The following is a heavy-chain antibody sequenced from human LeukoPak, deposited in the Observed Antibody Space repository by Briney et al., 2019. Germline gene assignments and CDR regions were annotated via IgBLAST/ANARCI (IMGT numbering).Heavy chain of an antibody. V-gene: IGHV3-11*06. J-gene: IGHJ4*02. D-gene: IGHD1-1*01. CDR2: IGIDSGNT. Sequence: GGSLRLSCTASGFPFSDYSMNWVRQAPGKGLVWVSYIGIDSGNTKYADSVRGRFTISADSAKNSLYLQMNSLRVEDTAVYYCARDHNYAFDNWGQGTLVSVSS. CDR1: GFPFSDYS. CDR3: ARDHNYAFDN.